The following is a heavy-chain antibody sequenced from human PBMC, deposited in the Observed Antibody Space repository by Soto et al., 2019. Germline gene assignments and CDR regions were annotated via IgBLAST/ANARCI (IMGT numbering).Heavy chain of an antibody. Sequence: QVQLVQSGAELKKPGASVKVSCKTSGYTFTCHIIPWLRQAPGQGLEWLGWINPKSGDKLYAQKIPGRVTMTRDTAISTVYMDLTRLTTDDTAVYYCARDLFPAEKNWNDAYNYFDPWGQVKLVTVSS. J-gene: IGHJ5*02. V-gene: IGHV1-2*02. CDR3: ARDLFPAEKNWNDAYNYFDP. CDR2: INPKSGDK. CDR1: GYTFTCHI. D-gene: IGHD1-1*01.